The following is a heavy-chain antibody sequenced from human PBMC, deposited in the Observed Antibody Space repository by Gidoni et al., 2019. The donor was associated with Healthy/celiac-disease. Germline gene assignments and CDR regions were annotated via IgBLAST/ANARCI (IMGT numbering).Heavy chain of an antibody. V-gene: IGHV3-23*01. Sequence: EVPLLESGGGLVQPGGSLRLPCPPPGFPLSSYAMSWVRQAPGRGLEWVSAIRGSGGSTYYADSVKGRFTISRDNSKNTLYLQMNSLRAEDTAVYYCAKEGYYDSRGYFDYWGQGTLVTVSS. CDR2: IRGSGGST. CDR1: GFPLSSYA. CDR3: AKEGYYDSRGYFDY. J-gene: IGHJ4*02. D-gene: IGHD3-22*01.